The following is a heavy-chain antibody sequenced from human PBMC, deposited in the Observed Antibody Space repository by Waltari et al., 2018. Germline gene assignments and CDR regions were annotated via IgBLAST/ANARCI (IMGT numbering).Heavy chain of an antibody. Sequence: QVQLQESGPGLVKPSQTLSLTCTVSGGSISSGGYYWSWIRQHPGKGLGWIGYIYHSGSTYYNPSLKSRVTISVDRSKNQFSLKLSSVTAADTAVYYCARYTIFGSYGMDVWGQGTTVTVSS. V-gene: IGHV4-31*03. CDR2: IYHSGST. D-gene: IGHD3-3*01. CDR1: GGSISSGGYY. J-gene: IGHJ6*02. CDR3: ARYTIFGSYGMDV.